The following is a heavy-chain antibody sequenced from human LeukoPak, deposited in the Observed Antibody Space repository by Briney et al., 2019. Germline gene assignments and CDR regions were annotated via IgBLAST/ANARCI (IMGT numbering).Heavy chain of an antibody. J-gene: IGHJ4*02. V-gene: IGHV4-30-4*08. CDR3: ARESIAAAYLVDY. CDR2: IYYSGST. D-gene: IGHD6-13*01. Sequence: SQTLSLTCTVSGGSISSGDYYWSWIRQPPGKGLEWIGYIYYSGSTYYNPSLKSRVTISVDTSKNQFSLKLSSVTAADTAVYYCARESIAAAYLVDYWGQGTLVTVSS. CDR1: GGSISSGDYY.